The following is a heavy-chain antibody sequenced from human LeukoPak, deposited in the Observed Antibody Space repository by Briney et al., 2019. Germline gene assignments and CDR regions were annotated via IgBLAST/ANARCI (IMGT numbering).Heavy chain of an antibody. CDR3: AELGITMIGGV. J-gene: IGHJ6*04. D-gene: IGHD3-10*02. V-gene: IGHV3-7*01. CDR2: INQDGSEK. Sequence: PGGSLRLSCAASGFTFSSYSMNWVRQAPGKGLEWVANINQDGSEKYYVDSVKGRFTISRDNAKNSLYLQMNSLRAEDTAVYCCAELGITMIGGVWGKGTTVTISS. CDR1: GFTFSSYS.